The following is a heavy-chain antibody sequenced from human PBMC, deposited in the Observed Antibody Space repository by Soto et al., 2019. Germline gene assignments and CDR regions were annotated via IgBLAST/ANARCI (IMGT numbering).Heavy chain of an antibody. CDR2: IYYTGST. J-gene: IGHJ4*02. D-gene: IGHD6-19*01. CDR3: ARHGGGGSGWYDY. CDR1: GGSITNYF. V-gene: IGHV4-59*08. Sequence: QVQLQESGPGLVKPSETLSLTCTVSGGSITNYFWSWIRQPPGKGLEWIGYIYYTGSTNYNPSLKSRVTISVDTPKNQLSLKLSSVTAADTADYYCARHGGGGSGWYDYWGQGTPVAVSP.